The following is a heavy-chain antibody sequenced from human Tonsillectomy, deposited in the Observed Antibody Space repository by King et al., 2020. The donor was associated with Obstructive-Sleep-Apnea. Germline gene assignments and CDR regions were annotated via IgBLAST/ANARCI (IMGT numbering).Heavy chain of an antibody. J-gene: IGHJ4*02. CDR1: GFTFSDHY. D-gene: IGHD4-23*01. V-gene: IGHV3-72*01. Sequence: QLVQSGGGLVQPGGSLRLSCAASGFTFSDHYMDWVRQAPGKGLEWVGRTRNKANSYTTKYAAAVKGRFTISRDDSKNSLYLQMNSLKTEDTAVYYCARSSVVTPSDYWGQGTLVTVSS. CDR3: ARSSVVTPSDY. CDR2: TRNKANSYTT.